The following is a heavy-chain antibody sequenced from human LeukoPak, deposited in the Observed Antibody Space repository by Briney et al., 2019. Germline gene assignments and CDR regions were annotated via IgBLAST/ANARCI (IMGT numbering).Heavy chain of an antibody. V-gene: IGHV3-53*01. CDR1: GFTVITND. J-gene: IGHJ4*02. CDR3: ARGVEPLAANTLAY. D-gene: IGHD1-14*01. CDR2: LYSDGNT. Sequence: GGSLRLSCAASGFTVITNDMTWVRQAPRKGLEWASVLYSDGNTKYADSVQGRFTISRDNSKNTLYLEMNSLSPDDTAVYYCARGVEPLAANTLAYWGQGTLVTVSS.